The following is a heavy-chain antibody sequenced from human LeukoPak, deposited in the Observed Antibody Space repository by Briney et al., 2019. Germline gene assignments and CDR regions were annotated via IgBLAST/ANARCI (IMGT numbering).Heavy chain of an antibody. CDR3: AKDVVAAARPYYFDY. Sequence: GGSLRLSCAASGFTFSNYAMHWVRQAPGKGLEWVSAISGSGSSTYYVDSVKGRFTIPRDNSKNTLYLQMNSLRAEDTAIYYCAKDVVAAARPYYFDYWGQGILVTVSS. D-gene: IGHD6-6*01. J-gene: IGHJ4*02. CDR2: ISGSGSST. CDR1: GFTFSNYA. V-gene: IGHV3-23*01.